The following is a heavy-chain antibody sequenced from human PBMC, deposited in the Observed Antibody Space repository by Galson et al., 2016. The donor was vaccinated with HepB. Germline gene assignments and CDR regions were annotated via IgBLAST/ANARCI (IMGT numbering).Heavy chain of an antibody. CDR1: GYPFISYA. Sequence: SVKVSCKGSGYPFISYAIHWVRQAPGQRLEWMGWINGGNGNTKYSEKFQGRVNLTRDISASTAYMELSSLRSGDTAMYYCARVTTHDFRTGYFWPTDYYSYGMDVWGQGTTVTVSS. J-gene: IGHJ6*02. V-gene: IGHV1-3*01. CDR3: ARVTTHDFRTGYFWPTDYYSYGMDV. D-gene: IGHD3/OR15-3a*01. CDR2: INGGNGNT.